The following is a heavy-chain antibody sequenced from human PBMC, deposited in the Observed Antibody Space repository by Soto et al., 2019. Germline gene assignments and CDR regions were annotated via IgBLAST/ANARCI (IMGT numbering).Heavy chain of an antibody. CDR1: GYTFTSYG. CDR2: ISAYNGNT. V-gene: IGHV1-18*01. Sequence: QVQLVQSGAEVKKPGASVKASCKASGYTFTSYGISWVRQAPGQGLEWMGWISAYNGNTNYAQKLQGRVTMTTDTSTSTAYMELRRLRSDDPAVYFCASRSLETAMLHTPFFYYYYGMDVWGQGTTVTVSS. D-gene: IGHD5-18*01. J-gene: IGHJ6*02. CDR3: ASRSLETAMLHTPFFYYYYGMDV.